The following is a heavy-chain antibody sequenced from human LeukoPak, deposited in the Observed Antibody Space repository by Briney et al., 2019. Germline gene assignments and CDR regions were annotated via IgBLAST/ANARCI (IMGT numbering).Heavy chain of an antibody. V-gene: IGHV4-30-4*08. CDR2: INHSGST. J-gene: IGHJ6*02. CDR3: ARGRGPPGPPYYYYYGMDV. Sequence: SQTLSLTCTVSGGSISSGDYYWSWIRQPPGKGLEWIGEINHSGSTNYNPSLKSRVTISVDTSKNQFSLKLSSVTAADTAVYYCARGRGPPGPPYYYYYGMDVWGQGTTVTVSS. CDR1: GGSISSGDYY. D-gene: IGHD3-10*01.